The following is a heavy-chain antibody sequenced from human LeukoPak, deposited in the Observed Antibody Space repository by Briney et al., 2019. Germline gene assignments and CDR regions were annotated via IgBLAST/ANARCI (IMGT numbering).Heavy chain of an antibody. V-gene: IGHV3-53*01. CDR2: IYRGGST. CDR1: GFTVSSNY. Sequence: PGGCLRLSCSASGFTVSSNYISWVRQARGKGLELVSVIYRGGSTYSADSVQGRFTITQVNDQNTLYLEMYNLRAEDRAVFYCASARGGIGFDYWGQGTLVTVSS. J-gene: IGHJ4*02. CDR3: ASARGGIGFDY. D-gene: IGHD3-16*01.